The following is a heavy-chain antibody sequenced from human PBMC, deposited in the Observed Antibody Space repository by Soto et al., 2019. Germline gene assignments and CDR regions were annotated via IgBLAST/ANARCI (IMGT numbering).Heavy chain of an antibody. D-gene: IGHD3-10*01. CDR2: IYPGDSDT. V-gene: IGHV5-51*01. CDR1: GYSFTSYW. J-gene: IGHJ4*02. CDR3: ARIHGGLLLFGESPHFDY. Sequence: PGESLKISFKGSGYSFTSYWIGWVLQMPGKGMEWMGIIYPGDSDTRYSPSFQGQVTISADKSISTAYLQWSSLKASDTAMYYCARIHGGLLLFGESPHFDYWGQGTLVTVSS.